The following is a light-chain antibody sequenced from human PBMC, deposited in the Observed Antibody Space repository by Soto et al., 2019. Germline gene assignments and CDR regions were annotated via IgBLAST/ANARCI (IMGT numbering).Light chain of an antibody. CDR2: EVT. CDR3: TSYTSNSTWV. CDR1: SSDVGGYDR. J-gene: IGLJ3*02. Sequence: QSALTQPPSVSGSPGQSVTISCIGTSSDVGGYDRVSWHQQPPGTAPKLMIYEVTNRPSGVPDRFSGSRSGKTASLTISGLQAEDEADYYCTSYTSNSTWVFGGGTKLTVL. V-gene: IGLV2-18*02.